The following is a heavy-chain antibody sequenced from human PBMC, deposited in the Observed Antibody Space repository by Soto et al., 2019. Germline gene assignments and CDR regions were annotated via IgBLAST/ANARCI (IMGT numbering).Heavy chain of an antibody. J-gene: IGHJ5*02. CDR3: ARDRRRYCSSTSCYPNWFDP. D-gene: IGHD2-2*01. Sequence: GGSLRLSCAASGFTFSSYSMNWVRQAPGKRLECFSSISSSSSYIYYADSVKGRFTISRDNAKNSLFLQMNSLRAEDTAVYYCARDRRRYCSSTSCYPNWFDPWGQGTLVTVSS. V-gene: IGHV3-21*01. CDR2: ISSSSSYI. CDR1: GFTFSSYS.